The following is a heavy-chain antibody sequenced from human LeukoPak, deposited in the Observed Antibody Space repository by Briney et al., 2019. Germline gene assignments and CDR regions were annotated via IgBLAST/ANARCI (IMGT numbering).Heavy chain of an antibody. Sequence: GGSLRLSCAASGFTVRNNHMSWVRQAPGKGLEWVSVIYSRDNTYHADSVKGRFTSSRHTSKNALYLQMNSLRAEDTAVYYCARESTPLRGAFDPWGPGTLVTVSS. J-gene: IGHJ5*02. CDR1: GFTVRNNH. V-gene: IGHV3-53*04. CDR2: IYSRDNT. D-gene: IGHD5-24*01. CDR3: ARESTPLRGAFDP.